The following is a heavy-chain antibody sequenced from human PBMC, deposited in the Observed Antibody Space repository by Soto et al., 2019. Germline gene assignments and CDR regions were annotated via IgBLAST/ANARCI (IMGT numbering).Heavy chain of an antibody. CDR2: INHSGST. V-gene: IGHV4-34*01. CDR1: CGSFSNYY. J-gene: IGHJ4*02. D-gene: IGHD6-6*01. Sequence: QVQLQQWGAGLLKPSETLSLTCAVYCGSFSNYYWSWIRQPPGKGLEWIGEINHSGSTNYNPSLXSXVXXSVDTSKTQFSLKLSSVTAADTAVYYCARTSRFDCWGQGTLVTVSS. CDR3: ARTSRFDC.